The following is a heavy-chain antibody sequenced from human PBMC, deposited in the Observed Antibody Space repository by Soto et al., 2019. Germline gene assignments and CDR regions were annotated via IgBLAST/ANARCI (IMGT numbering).Heavy chain of an antibody. CDR2: IYYTGTI. CDR1: GDSIKSADYL. D-gene: IGHD2-15*01. Sequence: PSETLSLTCTVSGDSIKSADYLWTWIRQPPGEGLEYIGYIYYTGTISYKPSLQSRAAISLDTSKNQSSLKLTSATATDTAVYYCVRMKTGGSRPIDHWGQGTLVTVSS. CDR3: VRMKTGGSRPIDH. V-gene: IGHV4-30-4*01. J-gene: IGHJ4*02.